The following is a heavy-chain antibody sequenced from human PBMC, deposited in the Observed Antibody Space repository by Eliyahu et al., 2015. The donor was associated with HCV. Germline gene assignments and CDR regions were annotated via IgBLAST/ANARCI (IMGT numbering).Heavy chain of an antibody. CDR3: ASSGGLAGFWNWANWFDP. J-gene: IGHJ5*02. CDR2: INPNSGGT. V-gene: IGHV1-2*02. D-gene: IGHD1-7*01. CDR1: GYTFTGYY. Sequence: QVQLVQSGAEVKKPGASVKVSCKASGYTFTGYYMHWVRQAPGQGLEWMGWINPNSGGTNYAQKFQGRVTMTRDTSISTAYMELSRLRSDDTAVYYCASSGGLAGFWNWANWFDPWGQGTLVTVSS.